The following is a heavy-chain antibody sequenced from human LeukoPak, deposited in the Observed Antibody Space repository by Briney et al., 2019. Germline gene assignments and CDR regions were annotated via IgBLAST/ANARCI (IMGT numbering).Heavy chain of an antibody. CDR3: ARAGSPRYYFDY. Sequence: PGGSLRLSCAASGFTFSSYAMSWVRQAPGKGLEWVSAISGSGGSTYYADSVKGRFTISRDNSKNTLYLQMNSLRAEDTAVYYCARAGSPRYYFDYWGQGTLVTVSS. CDR2: ISGSGGST. J-gene: IGHJ4*02. D-gene: IGHD6-13*01. V-gene: IGHV3-23*01. CDR1: GFTFSSYA.